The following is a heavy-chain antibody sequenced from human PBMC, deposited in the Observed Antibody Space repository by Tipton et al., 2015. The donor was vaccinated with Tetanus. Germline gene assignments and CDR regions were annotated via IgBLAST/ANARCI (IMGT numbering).Heavy chain of an antibody. D-gene: IGHD3-16*01. CDR3: ETARRAPGEVRLLDN. CDR2: ITDTGIT. CDR1: GVSVNTYN. V-gene: IGHV4-59*02. J-gene: IGHJ4*02. Sequence: TLSLTCNVSGVSVNTYNWSWIRQPQRTGLERIGYITDTGITNYSHHLRHRITISIDTSTTHFSLRLDSVTATDTAVHYCETARRAPGEVRLLDNWGQRTLVAVPS.